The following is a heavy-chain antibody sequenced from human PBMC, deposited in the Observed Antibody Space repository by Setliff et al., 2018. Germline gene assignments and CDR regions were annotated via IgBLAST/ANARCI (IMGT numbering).Heavy chain of an antibody. CDR2: MNPNSGNT. Sequence: ASVKVSCKASGYTFTSYDINWVRQATGQGLEWMGWMNPNSGNTGYTQKFQGRVTITRNTSISTAYMELSSLRSEDTAVYYCARSGGGYDFWSGYLVSHYYYYYYMDVWGKGTTVTVSS. V-gene: IGHV1-8*03. D-gene: IGHD3-3*01. J-gene: IGHJ6*03. CDR3: ARSGGGYDFWSGYLVSHYYYYYYMDV. CDR1: GYTFTSYD.